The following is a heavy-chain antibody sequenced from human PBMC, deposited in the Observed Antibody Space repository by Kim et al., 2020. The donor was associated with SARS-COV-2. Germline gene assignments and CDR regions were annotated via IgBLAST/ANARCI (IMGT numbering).Heavy chain of an antibody. J-gene: IGHJ4*02. V-gene: IGHV3-49*04. CDR3: TRDPYYYGSGSFEYDY. CDR2: IRSKAYGGTT. Sequence: GGSLRLSCTASGFTFGDFAMRWVRQAPGKGLEWVVFIRSKAYGGTTEYAAYVKGRFTISRDNSKSIAYLQMNSLKTEDTAVYYCTRDPYYYGSGSFEYDYCGQGTLVTVSS. D-gene: IGHD3-10*01. CDR1: GFTFGDFA.